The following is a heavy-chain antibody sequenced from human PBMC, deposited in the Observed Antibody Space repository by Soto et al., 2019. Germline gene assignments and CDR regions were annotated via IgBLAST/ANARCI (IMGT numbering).Heavy chain of an antibody. CDR1: GFTFSSST. V-gene: IGHV3-21*06. J-gene: IGHJ4*02. CDR2: ISSSSSYI. CDR3: ARDIGEMSAV. Sequence: TGGALRLCCTGSGFTFSSSTMTWVRQGPGKGLEWVSSISSSSSYIYFADSLKGRFTISRDNAKNSLYLQMNSPRAEDTAVYYCARDIGEMSAVWGQGTQVTVSS. D-gene: IGHD3-10*01.